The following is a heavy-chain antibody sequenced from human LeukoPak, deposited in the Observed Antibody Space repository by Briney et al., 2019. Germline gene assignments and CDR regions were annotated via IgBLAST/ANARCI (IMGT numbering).Heavy chain of an antibody. D-gene: IGHD1-26*01. CDR1: GDTLTTHT. CDR2: ITPIIDSA. J-gene: IGHJ5*02. Sequence: SLKVSCKASGDTLTTHTFSWVRHTPGQGLEWMGRITPIIDSAKYAENFQDRVTITADKSTSTVYMELSSLRSEDTAVYFCARVNLRGSQYNWFDPWGQGTLVTVSS. CDR3: ARVNLRGSQYNWFDP. V-gene: IGHV1-69*08.